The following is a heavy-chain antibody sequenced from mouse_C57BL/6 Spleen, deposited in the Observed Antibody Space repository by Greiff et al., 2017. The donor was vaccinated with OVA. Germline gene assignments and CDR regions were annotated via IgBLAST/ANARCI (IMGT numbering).Heavy chain of an antibody. CDR3: ARDVSFAPGY. CDR1: GFTFSSYA. CDR2: ISDGGSYT. J-gene: IGHJ3*01. Sequence: EVNVLESGGGLVKPGGSLKLSCAASGFTFSSYAMSWVRQTPEKRLEWVATISDGGSYTYYPDNVKGRFTISRDNAKNNLYLQMSHLKSEDTAMYYCARDVSFAPGYWGQGTLVTVSA. V-gene: IGHV5-4*01.